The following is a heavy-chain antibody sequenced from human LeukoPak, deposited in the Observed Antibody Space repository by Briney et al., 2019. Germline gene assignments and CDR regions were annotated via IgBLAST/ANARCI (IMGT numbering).Heavy chain of an antibody. CDR2: ISSSSSYI. CDR3: ARDCFEGQELRLGELSFCSLDY. J-gene: IGHJ4*02. CDR1: GFTFSSYS. D-gene: IGHD3-16*02. V-gene: IGHV3-21*01. Sequence: GGSLRLSCAASGFTFSSYSMNWVRQAPGKGLEWVSSISSSSSYIYYADSVKGRFTISRDNAKNSLYLQMNSLRAEDTAVYYCARDCFEGQELRLGELSFCSLDYWGQGTLVTVSS.